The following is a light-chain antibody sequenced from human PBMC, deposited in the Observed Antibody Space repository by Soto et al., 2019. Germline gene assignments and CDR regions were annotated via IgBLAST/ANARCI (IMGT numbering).Light chain of an antibody. J-gene: IGLJ1*01. CDR1: SSDVGAYKY. CDR2: DVS. Sequence: QSVLTQPASVSGSPGQSITISCTGTSSDVGAYKYVSWYQQLPGKAPKLMIYDVSNRPSGISNRFSGSKSDNTASLTISVLQSEDEADYYCSSYTTTTTDVVGTGTKLTVL. CDR3: SSYTTTTTDV. V-gene: IGLV2-14*03.